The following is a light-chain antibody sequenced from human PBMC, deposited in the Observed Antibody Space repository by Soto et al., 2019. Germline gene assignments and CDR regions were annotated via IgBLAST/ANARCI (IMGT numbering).Light chain of an antibody. J-gene: IGKJ1*01. V-gene: IGKV3-15*01. CDR2: GAS. CDR3: QQYNNWPRT. Sequence: EILMSKCPSTLSVSHGETATLSWGASQSVRTKLAWCQQKPGQAPRLLIYGASTRATGIPARFSGSGSGTEFTLTISSLQSEDFAVYYCQQYNNWPRTFGPGTKVDI. CDR1: QSVRTK.